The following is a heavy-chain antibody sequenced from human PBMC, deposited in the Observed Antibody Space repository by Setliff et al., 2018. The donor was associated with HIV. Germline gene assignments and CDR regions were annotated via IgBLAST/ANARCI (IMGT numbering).Heavy chain of an antibody. CDR1: GGSISSSSYY. V-gene: IGHV4-39*01. CDR3: ARASVGVTGLYAFDI. D-gene: IGHD1-26*01. J-gene: IGHJ3*02. CDR2: IYYSGST. Sequence: SETLSLTCTVSGGSISSSSYYWGWIRQPPGKGLEWIGSIYYSGSTYYNPSFRSRVTISVDTSKNQFSLKLRSVTAADTAFYYCARASVGVTGLYAFDIWGQGTMVTVSS.